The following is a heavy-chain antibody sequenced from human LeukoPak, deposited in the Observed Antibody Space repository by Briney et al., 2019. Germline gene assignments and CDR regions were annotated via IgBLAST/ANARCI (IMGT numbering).Heavy chain of an antibody. CDR3: ARLGLYGYSYGTYYFDY. J-gene: IGHJ4*02. D-gene: IGHD5-18*01. CDR2: IYYSGST. Sequence: PSQTLSLTCTVSGGSISSSSYYWGWIRQPPGKGLEWIGSIYYSGSTYYNPSLKSRVTISVDTSKNQFSLKLSSVTAADTAVYYCARLGLYGYSYGTYYFDYWGQGTLVTVSS. CDR1: GGSISSSSYY. V-gene: IGHV4-39*01.